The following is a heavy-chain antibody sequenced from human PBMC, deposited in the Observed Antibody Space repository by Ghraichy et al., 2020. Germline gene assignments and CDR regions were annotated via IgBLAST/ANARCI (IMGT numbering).Heavy chain of an antibody. D-gene: IGHD3-16*01. J-gene: IGHJ4*02. CDR2: IWYDGSNK. CDR1: GFTFSSYG. Sequence: LSLTCAASGFTFSSYGMHWVRQAPGKGLEWVAVIWYDGSNKYYADSVKGRFTISRDNSKNTLYLQMNSLRAEDTAVYYCARDSLYGVEPAYFDYWGQGILVTVSS. V-gene: IGHV3-33*01. CDR3: ARDSLYGVEPAYFDY.